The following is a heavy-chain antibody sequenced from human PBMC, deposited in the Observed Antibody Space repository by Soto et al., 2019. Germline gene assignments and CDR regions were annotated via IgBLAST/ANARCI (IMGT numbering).Heavy chain of an antibody. CDR1: GFTFSSYA. Sequence: LRLSCAASGFTFSSYAMSWVRQAPGKGLEWVSAISGSGGSTYYADSVKGRFTISRDNSKNTLYLQMNSLRAEDTAVYYCAKTGYDTARVNWFDPWGQGXLVTVYS. CDR2: ISGSGGST. CDR3: AKTGYDTARVNWFDP. D-gene: IGHD3-9*01. J-gene: IGHJ5*02. V-gene: IGHV3-23*01.